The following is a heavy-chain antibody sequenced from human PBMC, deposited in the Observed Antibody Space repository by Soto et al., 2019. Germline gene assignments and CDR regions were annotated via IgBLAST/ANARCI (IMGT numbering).Heavy chain of an antibody. Sequence: PGGSLRLSCAASGFTFSDYYMSWIRQAPGKGLEWVSYISSSGSTIYYADSVKGRFTISRDNAKNSLYLQMNSLRAEDTAVYYCARVSTTIAVAGTLDYWGQGTLVTVSS. D-gene: IGHD6-19*01. CDR3: ARVSTTIAVAGTLDY. V-gene: IGHV3-11*01. CDR1: GFTFSDYY. CDR2: ISSSGSTI. J-gene: IGHJ4*02.